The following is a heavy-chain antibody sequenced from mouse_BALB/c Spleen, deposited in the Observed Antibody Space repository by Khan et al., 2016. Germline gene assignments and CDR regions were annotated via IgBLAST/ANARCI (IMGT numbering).Heavy chain of an antibody. CDR3: ARSGNLPSYYAVDY. D-gene: IGHD3-2*02. CDR2: INTYTGEP. J-gene: IGHJ4*01. Sequence: QIQLVQSGPDLKKPGETVKISCKASGYTFTTYGMNWVRQAPGKGFQWMGWINTYTGEPTYADDFKGRFAFSLETSASTAYMQINNLKNEDMATYFCARSGNLPSYYAVDYWGQGTSVTVSS. V-gene: IGHV9-1*02. CDR1: GYTFTTYG.